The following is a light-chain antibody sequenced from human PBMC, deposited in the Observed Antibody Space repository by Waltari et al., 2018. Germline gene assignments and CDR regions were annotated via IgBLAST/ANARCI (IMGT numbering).Light chain of an antibody. CDR1: QIVSSTY. CDR2: GAS. V-gene: IGKV3-20*01. J-gene: IGKJ5*01. Sequence: EIVLTQFPGTLSLSPGDRATLSCRASQIVSSTYLAWYQQKPGQAPRLLIFGASSRATGIPDRFSGSGSGTDFTLTISILEPEDFAVYYCQQYGDSPITFGQGTRLEIK. CDR3: QQYGDSPIT.